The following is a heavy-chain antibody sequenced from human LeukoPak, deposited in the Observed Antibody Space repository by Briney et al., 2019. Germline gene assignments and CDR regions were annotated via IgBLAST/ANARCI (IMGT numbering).Heavy chain of an antibody. CDR3: ARDLAVAGPSRLFDY. V-gene: IGHV3-30*02. CDR2: IRYDGSDK. D-gene: IGHD6-19*01. CDR1: GFTFNTYG. J-gene: IGHJ4*02. Sequence: PGESLRLSCSASGFTFNTYGMHWVRQAPGKGLEWVAFIRYDGSDKYYADSVKGRFTISRDNSKNTVYLQMNSLRVEDTAVYYCARDLAVAGPSRLFDYWGQGTLVTVSS.